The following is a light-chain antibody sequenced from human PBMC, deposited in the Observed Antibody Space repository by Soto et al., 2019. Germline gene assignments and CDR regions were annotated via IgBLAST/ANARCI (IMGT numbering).Light chain of an antibody. J-gene: IGLJ3*02. V-gene: IGLV2-23*01. Sequence: QSALTQPASVSGSPGQSITISCTGTKNDVGTYNLVSWYQQHPGRAPKLIIYEGSKRPSGVSNRFSASRSGNSASLTISGLQSEDEADYYCCSHGIIWVFGGGTKLTVL. CDR1: KNDVGTYNL. CDR2: EGS. CDR3: CSHGIIWV.